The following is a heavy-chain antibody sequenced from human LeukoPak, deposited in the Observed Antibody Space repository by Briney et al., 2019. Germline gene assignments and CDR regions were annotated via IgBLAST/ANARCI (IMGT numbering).Heavy chain of an antibody. V-gene: IGHV4-61*02. CDR1: GDSISSGSYY. J-gene: IGHJ4*02. CDR2: IYTSGST. CDR3: ARTYCSGGSCPYYFDY. D-gene: IGHD2-15*01. Sequence: KASETLSLTCTVSGDSISSGSYYWSWIRQPAGKGLEWIGRIYTSGSTNYNPSLKSRVTISVDTSKNQFSLKLSSVTAADTAVYYCARTYCSGGSCPYYFDYWGQGTLVTVSS.